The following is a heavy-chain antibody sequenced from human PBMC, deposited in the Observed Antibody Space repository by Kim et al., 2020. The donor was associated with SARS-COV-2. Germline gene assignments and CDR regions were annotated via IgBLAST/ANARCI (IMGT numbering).Heavy chain of an antibody. D-gene: IGHD3-16*02. CDR2: FDPEDGET. CDR1: VHSLTELY. Sequence: ASVKVSCKVSVHSLTELYIHWVRQAPGKGLEWMGGFDPEDGETIYPQKFQGRVTMTEDTSTATAYMELRSLRSEDTAVYYCVTRNDYVWGSYRYIYWGQGTLVTVSS. V-gene: IGHV1-24*01. J-gene: IGHJ4*02. CDR3: VTRNDYVWGSYRYIY.